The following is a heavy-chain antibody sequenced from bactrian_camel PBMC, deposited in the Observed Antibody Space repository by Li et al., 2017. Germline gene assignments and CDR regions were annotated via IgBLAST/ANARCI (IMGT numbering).Heavy chain of an antibody. Sequence: HVQLVESGGGSVRAGGSLTLSCTVSGTTDSTYSMGWVRQRPGQDREGVTVLYFGSGVTYYDDTVEGRFTISQDNANAKNTIYLQMNSLKPEDTAAYYCATGYVGGALLRPQSYSYWGQGTQVTVS. V-gene: IGHV3S6*01. CDR1: GTTDSTYS. D-gene: IGHD2*01. J-gene: IGHJ4*01. CDR3: ATGYVGGALLRPQSYSY. CDR2: LYFGSGVT.